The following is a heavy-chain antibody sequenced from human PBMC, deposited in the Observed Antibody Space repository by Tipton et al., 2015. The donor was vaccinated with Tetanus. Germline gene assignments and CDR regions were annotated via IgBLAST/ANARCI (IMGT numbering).Heavy chain of an antibody. D-gene: IGHD2-15*01. J-gene: IGHJ2*01. CDR3: AREPPVASRPFPQYWYFDL. CDR2: INPSDGNT. V-gene: IGHV1-46*01. CDR1: GYIFTTHY. Sequence: QLVQSGAEVKKPGASVKVSCKASGYIFTTHYIHWVRQAPGQGLEWMGIINPSDGNTNYAQKFQGRVTMTRDTSTSTVYMELSSLSSDDTAVFYCAREPPVASRPFPQYWYFDLWGRGTLVTVSS.